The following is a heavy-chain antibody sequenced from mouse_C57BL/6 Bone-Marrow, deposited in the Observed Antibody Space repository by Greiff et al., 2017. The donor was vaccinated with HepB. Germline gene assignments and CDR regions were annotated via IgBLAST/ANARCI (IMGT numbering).Heavy chain of an antibody. D-gene: IGHD1-1*01. J-gene: IGHJ2*01. Sequence: QVQLQQSGAELVKPGASVKLSCKASGYTFTSYWMHWVKQRPGQGLEWIGMIHPNSGSTNYNEKFKSKATLTVDKSSSTAYMQLSSLTSEDSAVYYCASVVTLYDFDYWGQGTTLTVSS. CDR3: ASVVTLYDFDY. V-gene: IGHV1-64*01. CDR1: GYTFTSYW. CDR2: IHPNSGST.